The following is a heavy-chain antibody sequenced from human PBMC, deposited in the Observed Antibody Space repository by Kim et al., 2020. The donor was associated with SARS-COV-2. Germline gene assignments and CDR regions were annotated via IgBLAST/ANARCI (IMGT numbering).Heavy chain of an antibody. V-gene: IGHV4-31*03. J-gene: IGHJ3*02. D-gene: IGHD3-10*01. CDR3: ARDRTGGAFDI. Sequence: SETLSLTCTVSGGSISSGGYYWSWIRQHPGKGLEWIGYIYYSGSTYYNPSLKSRVTISVDTSKNQFSLKLSSVTAADTAVYYCARDRTGGAFDIWGQGTMVTVPS. CDR1: GGSISSGGYY. CDR2: IYYSGST.